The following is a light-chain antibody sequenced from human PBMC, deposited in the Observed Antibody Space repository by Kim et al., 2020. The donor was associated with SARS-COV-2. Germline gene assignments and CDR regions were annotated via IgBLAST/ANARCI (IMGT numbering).Light chain of an antibody. Sequence: VAPRKTARITCGGNNIGSKSGHWYQQKPGQAPVLVIYYDSDRPSGIPERFSGANSGNTATLTISRVEAGDEADYYCQVWDSSRDRVFGGGTKLTVL. V-gene: IGLV3-21*04. J-gene: IGLJ2*01. CDR1: NIGSKS. CDR2: YDS. CDR3: QVWDSSRDRV.